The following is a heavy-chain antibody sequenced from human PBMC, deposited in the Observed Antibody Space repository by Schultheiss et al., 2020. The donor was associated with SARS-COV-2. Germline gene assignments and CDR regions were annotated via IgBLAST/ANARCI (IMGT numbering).Heavy chain of an antibody. Sequence: GGSLRLSCAASGFTFSSYWMSWVRQAPGKGLEWVANIKQDGSEKYYVDSVKGRFTISRDNAKNSLYLQMNSLRAEDTALYYCAKDMALIAAAGTADYWGQGTLVTVSS. CDR2: IKQDGSEK. V-gene: IGHV3-7*03. J-gene: IGHJ4*02. CDR1: GFTFSSYW. CDR3: AKDMALIAAAGTADY. D-gene: IGHD6-13*01.